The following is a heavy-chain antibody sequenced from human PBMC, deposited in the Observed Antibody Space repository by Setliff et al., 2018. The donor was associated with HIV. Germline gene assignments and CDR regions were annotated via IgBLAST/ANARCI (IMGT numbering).Heavy chain of an antibody. Sequence: SETLSLTCTVSGDSMSSATFYWSWVRKPAGKRLEWIGHISPSESTNYHPALKSRATISLDTSKSQVHLTLTSVTAADTAVYHCARVGSVGYYRFFDYWGQGALVTVSS. CDR1: GDSMSSATFY. CDR3: ARVGSVGYYRFFDY. V-gene: IGHV4-61*09. CDR2: ISPSEST. J-gene: IGHJ4*02. D-gene: IGHD1-26*01.